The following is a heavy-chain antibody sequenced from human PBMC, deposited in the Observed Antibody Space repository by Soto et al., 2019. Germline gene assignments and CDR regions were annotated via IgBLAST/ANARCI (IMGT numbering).Heavy chain of an antibody. CDR2: IKQDGSEE. Sequence: GGSLRLSCAASGFTFSSYWMSWVRQAPGKGLEWVANIKQDGSEEYYVDSVKGRFTISRDNAKNSLYLQMNSLRAEDTAVYYCAREGTVYYYYGMDVWGQGTTVTVSS. CDR3: AREGTVYYYYGMDV. V-gene: IGHV3-7*01. J-gene: IGHJ6*02. CDR1: GFTFSSYW. D-gene: IGHD1-1*01.